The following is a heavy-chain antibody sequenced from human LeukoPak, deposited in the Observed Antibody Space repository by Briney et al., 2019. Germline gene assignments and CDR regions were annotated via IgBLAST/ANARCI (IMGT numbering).Heavy chain of an antibody. J-gene: IGHJ4*02. CDR1: GYTFTSYA. CDR2: INAGNGNT. CDR3: ARDFRPAVAVYYFDY. V-gene: IGHV1-3*01. D-gene: IGHD6-19*01. Sequence: ASVKVSCKASGYTFTSYAMHWARQAPGQRLEWMGWINAGNGNTKYSQKFQGRVTITRDTSASTAYMELSSLRSEDTAVYYCARDFRPAVAVYYFDYWGQGTLVTVSS.